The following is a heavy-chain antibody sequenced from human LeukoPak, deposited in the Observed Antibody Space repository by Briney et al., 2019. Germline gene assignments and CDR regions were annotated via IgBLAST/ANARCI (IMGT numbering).Heavy chain of an antibody. D-gene: IGHD3-16*01. CDR1: GFPFSSYA. J-gene: IGHJ4*02. V-gene: IGHV3-30-3*01. Sequence: GRSLRLSCAASGFPFSSYAMHWVRQAPGKGLEWVAVISYDGSNKYYADSVKGRFTISRDNSKNTLYLQMNSLRAEDTAVYYCASLAPRGGWGQGTLVTVSS. CDR2: ISYDGSNK. CDR3: ASLAPRGG.